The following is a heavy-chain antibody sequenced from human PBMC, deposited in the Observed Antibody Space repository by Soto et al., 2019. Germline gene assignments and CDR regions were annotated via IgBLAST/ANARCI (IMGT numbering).Heavy chain of an antibody. CDR2: IYWDDDK. CDR3: AHHPYYGLGSYSFDY. CDR1: GFSLTTSGVG. Sequence: QITLKESGPPLVRPTQPLTLTCTFSGFSLTTSGVGVGWIRQPPGKALEWLAVIYWDDDKRYSSSLKSRLTITKDTSKNQMVLTMTNMDPVDTATYYCAHHPYYGLGSYSFDYWGQGTLVTVSS. D-gene: IGHD3-10*01. J-gene: IGHJ4*02. V-gene: IGHV2-5*02.